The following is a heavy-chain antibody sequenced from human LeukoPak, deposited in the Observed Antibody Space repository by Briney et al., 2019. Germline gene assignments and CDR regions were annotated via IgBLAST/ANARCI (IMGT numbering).Heavy chain of an antibody. CDR3: ARDSEAARSGLDY. CDR1: GFTVSSNY. D-gene: IGHD6-6*01. J-gene: IGHJ4*02. V-gene: IGHV3-33*08. Sequence: PGGSLRLSCVASGFTVSSNYMSWVRQAPGKGLEWVAVIWYDGSNKYYADSVKGRFTISRDNSKNTLYLQMNSLRAEDTAVYYCARDSEAARSGLDYWGQGTLVTVSS. CDR2: IWYDGSNK.